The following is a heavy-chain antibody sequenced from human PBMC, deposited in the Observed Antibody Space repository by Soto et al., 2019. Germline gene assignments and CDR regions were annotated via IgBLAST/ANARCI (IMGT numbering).Heavy chain of an antibody. J-gene: IGHJ4*02. CDR2: ISSSSSTI. CDR1: GFTFSSYG. D-gene: IGHD5-12*01. Sequence: GGSLRLSCAASGFTFSSYGMNWVRQAPGKGLEWVSYISSSSSTIYYADSVKGRFTISRDNAKNSLYLQMNSPRDEDTAVYYCARDRDGYNWDRLDYWGQGTLVTVSS. CDR3: ARDRDGYNWDRLDY. V-gene: IGHV3-48*02.